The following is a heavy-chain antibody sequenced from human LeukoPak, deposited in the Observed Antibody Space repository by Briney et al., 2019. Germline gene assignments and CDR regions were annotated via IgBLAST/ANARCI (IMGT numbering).Heavy chain of an antibody. D-gene: IGHD2-21*02. Sequence: SETLSLTCSVSGDSISSSYWSWVRQTPGKGLEWIGEINHSGYTNDSPSLKSRVTLSIDTSRKQFSLNLRSVTVADTGIYYCTRMTAGHDYWGQGTLVTVSS. CDR2: INHSGYT. CDR1: GDSISSSY. J-gene: IGHJ4*02. V-gene: IGHV4-59*12. CDR3: TRMTAGHDY.